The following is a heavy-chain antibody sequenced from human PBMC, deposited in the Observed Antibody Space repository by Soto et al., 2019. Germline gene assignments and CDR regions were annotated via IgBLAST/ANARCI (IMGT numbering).Heavy chain of an antibody. J-gene: IGHJ4*02. Sequence: GGSLRLSCAASGVTFSNYAMTWVRQAPGKGLEWVSAISGSGGSTYYADSVKGRFTISRDNSKNTLYLQMNSLRVEDTAVYYCAKDGRNIVVVPAASDYWGQGTLVTVSS. CDR2: ISGSGGST. V-gene: IGHV3-23*01. CDR1: GVTFSNYA. CDR3: AKDGRNIVVVPAASDY. D-gene: IGHD2-2*01.